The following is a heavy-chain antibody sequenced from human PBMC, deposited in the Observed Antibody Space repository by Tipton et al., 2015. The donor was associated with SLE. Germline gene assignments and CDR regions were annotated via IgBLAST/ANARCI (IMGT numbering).Heavy chain of an antibody. V-gene: IGHV4-34*01. Sequence: TLSLTCAVYGGSFSGYYWSWIRQPPGKGLEWIGEINYSGSTNYNPSLKSRVTISVDTSKNQFSLKLSSVTAADTAVYYCARQSYPGLVVYAHNWFDPWGQGTLVTVSS. J-gene: IGHJ5*02. CDR1: GGSFSGYY. D-gene: IGHD2-8*02. CDR2: INYSGST. CDR3: ARQSYPGLVVYAHNWFDP.